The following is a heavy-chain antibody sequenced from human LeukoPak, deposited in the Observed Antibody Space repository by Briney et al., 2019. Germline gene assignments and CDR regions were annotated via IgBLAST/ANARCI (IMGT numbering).Heavy chain of an antibody. D-gene: IGHD3/OR15-3a*01. CDR3: AKGGLAGRPDY. J-gene: IGHJ4*02. CDR1: GFTLTNDP. V-gene: IGHV3-23*01. CDR2: ISGSGGST. Sequence: GGSLTLSCSASGFTLTNDPMIDVRHATGKALEWVSAISGSGGSTYYADSVKGRFTISRYNSKNTLYLQMNSLRAEDTAVYHCAKGGLAGRPDYWGQGTLVTVSS.